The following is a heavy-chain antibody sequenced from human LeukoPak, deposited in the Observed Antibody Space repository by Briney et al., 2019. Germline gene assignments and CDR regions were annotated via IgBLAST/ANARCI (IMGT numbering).Heavy chain of an antibody. V-gene: IGHV3-66*01. J-gene: IGHJ4*02. CDR3: ARDLAQWGGYYFDY. Sequence: GGSLRLSCAASGFTVSSNYMSWVRKAPGKGLEWVSVIYSGGSTYYADSVKGRLTISRDNSKNTLYLQMNSLRAEDTAVYYCARDLAQWGGYYFDYWGQGTLVTVSS. CDR2: IYSGGST. CDR1: GFTVSSNY. D-gene: IGHD3-16*01.